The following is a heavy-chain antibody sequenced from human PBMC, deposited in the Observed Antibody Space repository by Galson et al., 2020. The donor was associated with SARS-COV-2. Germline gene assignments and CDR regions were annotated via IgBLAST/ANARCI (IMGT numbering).Heavy chain of an antibody. CDR2: ISSSGSTI. Sequence: GESLKISCAASGFTFSSYAMHWVRQAPGKGLEWVSYISSSGSTIYYADSVKGRFTISRDNAKNSLYLQMNSLRAEDTAVYYCARALGDWGAYWGQGTLVTVSS. CDR3: ARALGDWGAY. V-gene: IGHV3-48*03. D-gene: IGHD7-27*01. CDR1: GFTFSSYA. J-gene: IGHJ4*02.